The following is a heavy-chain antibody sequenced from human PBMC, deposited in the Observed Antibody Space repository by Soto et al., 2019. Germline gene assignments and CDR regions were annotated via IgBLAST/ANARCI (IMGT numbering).Heavy chain of an antibody. CDR2: IIPILGIA. CDR3: ARETRIQSYYYYYMDV. CDR1: GGTFSSYT. J-gene: IGHJ6*03. V-gene: IGHV1-69*04. Sequence: SVKVSCKASGGTFSSYTISWVRQAPGQGLEWMGRIIPILGIANYAQKFQGRVTITADKSTSTAYMELSSLRSEDTAVYYCARETRIQSYYYYYMDVWGKGTTVTVSS.